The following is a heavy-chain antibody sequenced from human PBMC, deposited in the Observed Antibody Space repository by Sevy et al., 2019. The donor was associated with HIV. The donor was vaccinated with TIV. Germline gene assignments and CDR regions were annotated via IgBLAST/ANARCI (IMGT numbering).Heavy chain of an antibody. CDR1: GITFKNYA. D-gene: IGHD3-22*01. J-gene: IGHJ3*02. Sequence: GGSLRLSCAASGITFKNYAMNWVRQAPGKGLNWVSSIFGSGGTTYYADSVRDRFTISRDTSKNTLFLQMNSLRTEDTALYYCAGGRFDSSGSFDAFDIWGQGTMVTVSS. V-gene: IGHV3-23*01. CDR3: AGGRFDSSGSFDAFDI. CDR2: IFGSGGTT.